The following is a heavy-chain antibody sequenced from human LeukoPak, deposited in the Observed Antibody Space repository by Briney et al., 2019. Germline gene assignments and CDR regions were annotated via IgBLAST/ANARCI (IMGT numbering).Heavy chain of an antibody. CDR1: GGTFSSYA. CDR3: ARDRPLGYCSGGSCYVPSYGMDV. CDR2: IIPIFGTA. V-gene: IGHV1-69*13. J-gene: IGHJ6*02. Sequence: ASVKVSCKASGGTFSSYAISWVRQAPGQGLEWMGGIIPIFGTANYAQKFQGRVTITADESTSTAHMELSSLRSEDTAVYYCARDRPLGYCSGGSCYVPSYGMDVWGQGTTVTVSS. D-gene: IGHD2-15*01.